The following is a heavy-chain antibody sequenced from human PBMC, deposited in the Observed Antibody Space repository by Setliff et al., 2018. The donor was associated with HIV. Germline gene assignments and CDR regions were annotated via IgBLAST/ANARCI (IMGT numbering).Heavy chain of an antibody. V-gene: IGHV3-30*03. J-gene: IGHJ4*02. D-gene: IGHD1-26*01. CDR2: MSIHGNVI. CDR1: GFTFDSYV. Sequence: PGGSLRLSCAATGFTFDSYVLHWVRQAPGKGLEWVAVMSIHGNVIIYADSVEGRFTISRDNSRNRLFLQMNSPRVEDTAVYYCARDPTVGSPDYFDFWGQGTLVTVSS. CDR3: ARDPTVGSPDYFDF.